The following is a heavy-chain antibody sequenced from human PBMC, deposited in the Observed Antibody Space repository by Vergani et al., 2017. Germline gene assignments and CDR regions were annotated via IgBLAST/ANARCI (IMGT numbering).Heavy chain of an antibody. V-gene: IGHV7-4-1*02. CDR1: GYTFNTYA. CDR3: AREGGPNSI. J-gene: IGHJ4*03. CDR2: INTNNGDP. D-gene: IGHD2-21*01. Sequence: QVLVVHSGSEFKKPGASVKVSCKTSGYTFNTYAICWVRQAPGQGLEWMGWINTNNGDPTYDQDFTGRFIFSLDTSASTAYLEINNLKPEDTAFYYCAREGGPNSIWGQGTLVTVSS.